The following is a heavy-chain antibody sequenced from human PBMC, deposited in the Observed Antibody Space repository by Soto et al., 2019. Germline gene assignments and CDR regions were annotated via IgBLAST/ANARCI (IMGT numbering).Heavy chain of an antibody. D-gene: IGHD6-19*01. J-gene: IGHJ4*02. V-gene: IGHV1-2*04. CDR1: GYTFTGYY. CDR2: INPNSGGT. Sequence: ASVKVSCKASGYTFTGYYMHWVRQAPGQGLEWMGWINPNSGGTNYAQKFQGWVTMTRDTSISTAYMELSRLRSDDTAVYYCARDPSFSSSGWYYDYWGQGTLVTVSS. CDR3: ARDPSFSSSGWYYDY.